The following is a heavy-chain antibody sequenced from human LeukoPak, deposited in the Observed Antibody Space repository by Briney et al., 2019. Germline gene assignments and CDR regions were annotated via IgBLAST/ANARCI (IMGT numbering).Heavy chain of an antibody. D-gene: IGHD5-18*01. CDR2: VRSDGTDT. J-gene: IGHJ4*02. CDR3: AKDRGYSYGGGY. CDR1: GFTFSTYS. Sequence: GGSLRLSCAASGFTFSTYSLSWVRQAPGKGLEWVSAVRSDGTDTYYADSVRGRFTISRDNSRGTLSLQMNSLRAEDTAVYYCAKDRGYSYGGGYWGQGTLVTVSS. V-gene: IGHV3-23*01.